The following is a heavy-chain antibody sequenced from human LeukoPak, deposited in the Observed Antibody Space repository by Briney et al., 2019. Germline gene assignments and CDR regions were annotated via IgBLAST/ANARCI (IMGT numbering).Heavy chain of an antibody. V-gene: IGHV3-48*02. CDR3: ARDSAYAFDI. J-gene: IGHJ3*02. CDR2: ISGSGSPI. CDR1: GFTFSSYS. Sequence: PGGSLRLSCAASGFTFSSYSMNWVRQAPGKGLEWVSYISGSGSPISYADSVKGRFTISRDNAKNSLYLQMNSLRDEDTAVYYCARDSAYAFDIWGRGTLVIVPS.